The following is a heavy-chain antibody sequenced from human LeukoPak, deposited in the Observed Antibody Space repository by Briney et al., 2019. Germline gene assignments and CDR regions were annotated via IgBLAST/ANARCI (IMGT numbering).Heavy chain of an antibody. CDR1: GASIGSFY. Sequence: SETLSLTCTVSGASIGSFYWVWIRQPAGKGLEWIGRLYNGGDTNYSHSLRSRVTLPVDTSKNQFSLKLKSVTAADTAVYYCARGVEASGVGFYAFDIWGQGTMVTVSS. CDR3: ARGVEASGVGFYAFDI. CDR2: LYNGGDT. V-gene: IGHV4-4*07. J-gene: IGHJ3*02. D-gene: IGHD6-13*01.